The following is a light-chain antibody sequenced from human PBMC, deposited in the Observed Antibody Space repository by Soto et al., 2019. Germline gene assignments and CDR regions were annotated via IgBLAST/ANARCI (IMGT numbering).Light chain of an antibody. CDR1: QSVSSN. J-gene: IGKJ2*01. Sequence: EIVMTQSPATLSVSPGERATLSCRASQSVSSNLAWYQQKPGQAPRLLIYGASTRATGIPARFSGSGSGTAFTLTISSLQSEDFAVYYCQQYNNWHPYTFGQGTKVDIK. CDR2: GAS. V-gene: IGKV3-15*01. CDR3: QQYNNWHPYT.